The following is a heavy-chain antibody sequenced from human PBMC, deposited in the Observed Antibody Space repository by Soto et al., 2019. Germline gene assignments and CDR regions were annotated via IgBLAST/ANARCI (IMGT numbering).Heavy chain of an antibody. D-gene: IGHD2-21*02. V-gene: IGHV4-61*08. CDR3: ARGNCGDDCYSDPYYGMDV. J-gene: IGHJ6*02. CDR2: ISYSGST. CDR1: GGTVSSGAYY. Sequence: QVQLQESGPGLVKPSETLSLTCNVSGGTVSSGAYYWTWIRQPPGKGLEWIGYISYSGSTKYNPSLLSRVAISIDTSKEPFSLNLRSVTAADTAVYYCARGNCGDDCYSDPYYGMDVWGQGTTVTVSS.